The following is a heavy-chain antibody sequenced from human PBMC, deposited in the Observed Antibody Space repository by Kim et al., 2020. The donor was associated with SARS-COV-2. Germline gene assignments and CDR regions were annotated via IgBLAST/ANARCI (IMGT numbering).Heavy chain of an antibody. V-gene: IGHV4-4*02. J-gene: IGHJ4*02. Sequence: SETLSLTCAVSGGSISSSNWWSWVRQPPGKGLEWIGEIYHSGSTNYNPSLKSRVTISVDKSKNQFSLKLSSVTAADTAVYYCARGGPTYYYDSSGYLDYWGQGTLVTVSS. CDR2: IYHSGST. CDR1: GGSISSSNW. CDR3: ARGGPTYYYDSSGYLDY. D-gene: IGHD3-22*01.